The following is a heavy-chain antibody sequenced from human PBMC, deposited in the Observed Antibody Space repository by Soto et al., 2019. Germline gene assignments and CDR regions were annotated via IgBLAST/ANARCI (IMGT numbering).Heavy chain of an antibody. V-gene: IGHV3-21*01. Sequence: GGSLRLSCAASGFTFSSYSMNWVRLAPGKGLEWVSSISSSSSYIYYADSVKGRFTISRDNAKNSLYLQMNSLRAEDTAVYYCARAPPPITMVRGVQNWFDPWGQGTLVTVSS. CDR3: ARAPPPITMVRGVQNWFDP. CDR1: GFTFSSYS. D-gene: IGHD3-10*01. J-gene: IGHJ5*02. CDR2: ISSSSSYI.